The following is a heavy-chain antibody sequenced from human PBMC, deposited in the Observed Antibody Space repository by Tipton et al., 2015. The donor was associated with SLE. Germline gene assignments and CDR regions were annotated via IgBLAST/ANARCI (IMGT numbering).Heavy chain of an antibody. CDR3: ARHCAGGGCHGPFDF. D-gene: IGHD2-8*02. Sequence: TLSLTCTVSGGSISSYYWSWIRQPPGKGLEWIGYIYYNGITNYDPSLKSRVTTSFDRSKNQFSLNLNSVTAADSAVYYCARHCAGGGCHGPFDFWGQGTVVTVPS. CDR1: GGSISSYY. V-gene: IGHV4-59*08. CDR2: IYYNGIT. J-gene: IGHJ3*01.